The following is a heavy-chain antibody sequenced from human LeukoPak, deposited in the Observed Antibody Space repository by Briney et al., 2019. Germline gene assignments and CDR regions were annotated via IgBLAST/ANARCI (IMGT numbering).Heavy chain of an antibody. CDR1: GFTFSSYG. CDR2: IRYGGSNK. CDR3: AKDPRDGYGRLDY. J-gene: IGHJ4*02. D-gene: IGHD5-24*01. Sequence: PGGSLRLSCAASGFTFSSYGMHWVRQAPGKGLEWVAFIRYGGSNKYYADSVKGRFTISRDNSKNTLYLQMNSLRAEDTAVYYCAKDPRDGYGRLDYWGQGTLVTVSS. V-gene: IGHV3-30*02.